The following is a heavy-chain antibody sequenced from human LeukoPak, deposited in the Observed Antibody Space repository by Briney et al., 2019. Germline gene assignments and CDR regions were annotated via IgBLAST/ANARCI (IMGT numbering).Heavy chain of an antibody. CDR2: ISGSGGST. J-gene: IGHJ5*02. CDR1: GFTFSSYA. V-gene: IGHV3-23*01. Sequence: GGSLRLSCAASGFTFSSYAMSWVRQAPGKGLEWVSAISGSGGSTYYADSVKGRFTISRDNSKNTLYLQMNSLRAEDTAVYYCAKNPVWFGETNWFDPWGQGTLVTVSS. D-gene: IGHD3-10*01. CDR3: AKNPVWFGETNWFDP.